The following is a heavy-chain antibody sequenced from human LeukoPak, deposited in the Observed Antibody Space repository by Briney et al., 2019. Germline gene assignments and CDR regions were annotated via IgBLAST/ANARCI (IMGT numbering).Heavy chain of an antibody. J-gene: IGHJ6*03. CDR2: IYYSGST. CDR1: GGSISSGDYY. Sequence: SETLSLTCTVSGGSISSGDYYWSWTRQPPGKGLEWIGYIYYSGSTYYNPSLKSRVTISVDTSKNQFSLKLSSVTAADTAVYYCARAIFGVNPYYYYYMDVWGKGTTVTVSS. CDR3: ARAIFGVNPYYYYYMDV. V-gene: IGHV4-30-4*08. D-gene: IGHD3-3*01.